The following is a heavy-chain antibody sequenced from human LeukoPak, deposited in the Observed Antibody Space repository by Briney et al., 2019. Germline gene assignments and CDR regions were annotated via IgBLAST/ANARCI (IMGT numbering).Heavy chain of an antibody. D-gene: IGHD4-11*01. CDR1: GGSFSGYY. CDR3: ARGLHRFDP. V-gene: IGHV4-34*01. Sequence: SETLSLTCAVYGGSFSGYYWSWIRQPPGKGLEWIGEINHSGSTNYNPSLKSRVTISVDTSKNQFSLKLSSVTAADTAVYYCARGLHRFDPWGQGTLVTVSS. CDR2: INHSGST. J-gene: IGHJ5*02.